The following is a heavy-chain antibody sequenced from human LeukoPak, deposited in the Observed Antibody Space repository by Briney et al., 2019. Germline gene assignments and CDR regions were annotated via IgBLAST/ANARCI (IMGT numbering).Heavy chain of an antibody. CDR3: ARDTYYYDSSGYYDA. V-gene: IGHV3-30*03. D-gene: IGHD3-22*01. Sequence: GGSLRLSCAASGFMFSSYGMHWVRQAPGKGLEWVAVISYDGSNKYYADSVKGRFTISRDNSKNTLYLQMNSLRAEDTAVYYCARDTYYYDSSGYYDAWGQGTLVTVSS. J-gene: IGHJ5*02. CDR2: ISYDGSNK. CDR1: GFMFSSYG.